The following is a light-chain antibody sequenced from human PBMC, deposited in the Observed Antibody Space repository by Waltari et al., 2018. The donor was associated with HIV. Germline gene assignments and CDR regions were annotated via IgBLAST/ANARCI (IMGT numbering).Light chain of an antibody. J-gene: IGLJ2*01. V-gene: IGLV1-40*01. CDR3: QSYDITLSASVV. CDR1: TSNIGADSD. CDR2: GNK. Sequence: QSVLTPPPSVSGAPGQRVTISCTGSTSNIGADSDVHWYQQIPGTAPKLLISGNKNRPSGVPDRFSASKSGTSASLTITGLQAEDEADYFCQSYDITLSASVVFGGGTKLTVL.